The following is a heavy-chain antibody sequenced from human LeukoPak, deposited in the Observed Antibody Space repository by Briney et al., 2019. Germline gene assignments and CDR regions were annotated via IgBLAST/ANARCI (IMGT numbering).Heavy chain of an antibody. V-gene: IGHV3-23*01. CDR2: ISGSGGST. D-gene: IGHD6-13*01. CDR3: AKDRFPYSSSWGSFDY. CDR1: GFTFSSYA. J-gene: IGHJ4*02. Sequence: GGSLRLSYAASGFTFSSYAMSWVRQAPGKGLEWVSAISGSGGSTYYADSVKGRFTISRDNSKNTLYLQMNSLRAEDTAVYYCAKDRFPYSSSWGSFDYWGQGTLVTVSS.